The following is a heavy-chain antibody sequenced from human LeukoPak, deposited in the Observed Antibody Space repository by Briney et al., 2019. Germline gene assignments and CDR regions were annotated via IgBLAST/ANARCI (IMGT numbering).Heavy chain of an antibody. CDR1: GYTFTIYG. CDR2: ISAYNGNT. D-gene: IGHD2-2*01. CDR3: ARSNIVVVPAAIENWFDH. V-gene: IGHV1-18*01. J-gene: IGHJ5*02. Sequence: ASVKVSCKASGYTFTIYGISWVRQAPGQGLEWMGWISAYNGNTNYAQKLQGRVTMTTDTSTSTAYMELRSLRSDDTAVYYCARSNIVVVPAAIENWFDHWGQGTLVTVSS.